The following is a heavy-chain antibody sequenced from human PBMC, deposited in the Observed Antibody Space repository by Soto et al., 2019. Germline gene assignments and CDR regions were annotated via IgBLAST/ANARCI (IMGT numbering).Heavy chain of an antibody. D-gene: IGHD4-17*01. CDR3: ARVLPTVTDY. V-gene: IGHV3-7*01. J-gene: IGHJ4*02. CDR2: IKQDGSQK. Sequence: EVQLVESGGGLVQPGGSLRLSCVASGFTFSTTWMTWVRQAPGKGLEWVANIKQDGSQKYYIDSVKGRFTISRDNAKNSLYLQMNSLRDEDTAVYYCARVLPTVTDYWGQGTLVTVSS. CDR1: GFTFSTTW.